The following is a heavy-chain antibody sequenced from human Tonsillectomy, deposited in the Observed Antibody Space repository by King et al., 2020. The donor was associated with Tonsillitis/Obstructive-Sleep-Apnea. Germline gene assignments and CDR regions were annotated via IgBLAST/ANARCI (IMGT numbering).Heavy chain of an antibody. J-gene: IGHJ4*02. D-gene: IGHD3-10*01. V-gene: IGHV4-59*12. CDR1: GGSISSYY. Sequence: VQLQESGPGLVKPSETLSLTCTVSGGSISSYYWTWIRQPPGKGLEWIGHTYYSGYTNYNPSLKSRVMISVDTSKNQFSLNVRSVTTADTAVYYCARGGEVAPDASEYWGQGTLVTVSS. CDR3: ARGGEVAPDASEY. CDR2: TYYSGYT.